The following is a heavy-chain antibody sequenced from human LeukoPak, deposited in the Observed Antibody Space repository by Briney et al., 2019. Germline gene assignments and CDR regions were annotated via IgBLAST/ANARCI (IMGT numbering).Heavy chain of an antibody. Sequence: SVKVSCKASGGTFSSYAISWLRQAPGQGLEWMGRIIPILGIANYAQKFQGRVTITADKSTSTAYMELSSLRSEDTAVYYCAKVGESGSYLDAFDIWGQGTMVTVSS. CDR1: GGTFSSYA. CDR2: IIPILGIA. D-gene: IGHD1-26*01. CDR3: AKVGESGSYLDAFDI. J-gene: IGHJ3*02. V-gene: IGHV1-69*04.